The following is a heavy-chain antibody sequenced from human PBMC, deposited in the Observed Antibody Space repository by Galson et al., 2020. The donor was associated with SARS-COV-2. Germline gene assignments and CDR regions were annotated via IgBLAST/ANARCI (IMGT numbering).Heavy chain of an antibody. J-gene: IGHJ4*01. D-gene: IGHD3-16*01. CDR3: ARKTSTYDY. V-gene: IGHV4-39*07. CDR2: IYFNGRT. CDR1: SGFIDSTSYY. Sequence: ASETLSLTCVVSSGFIDSTSYYWGGIRQPPGKGLEWIGSIYFNGRTFYNPSLLSRVTISIETSKNQFSLRLTTVTAADTAVYFCARKTSTYDYWGPGAQVTVSS.